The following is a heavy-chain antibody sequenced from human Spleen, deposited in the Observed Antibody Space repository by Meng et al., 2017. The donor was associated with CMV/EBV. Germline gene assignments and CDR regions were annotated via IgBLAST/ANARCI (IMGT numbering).Heavy chain of an antibody. D-gene: IGHD6-13*01. V-gene: IGHV4-39*07. Sequence: SETLSLTCTVSGGSISSSSYYWGWIRQPPGKGLEWIGSIYYSGSTYYNPSLKSRIDITIDTSKNQFSLKLNSVTAADTAVYYCARAASFGSTWYEDAFDIWGQGTMVTVSS. CDR3: ARAASFGSTWYEDAFDI. J-gene: IGHJ3*02. CDR1: GGSISSSSYY. CDR2: IYYSGST.